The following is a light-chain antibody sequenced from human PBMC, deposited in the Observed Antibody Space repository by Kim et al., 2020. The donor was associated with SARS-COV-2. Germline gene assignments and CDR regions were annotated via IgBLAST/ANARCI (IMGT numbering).Light chain of an antibody. J-gene: IGKJ4*01. Sequence: SASVGDRIAITCRANEGLGNSLAWYQQKPGKAPQLLIFGAFTLQSGVPSRFSGSGSGTHFTLTVSGLQPEDVGTYYCLQLDSYPHTFGGGTKLEI. CDR1: EGLGNS. CDR2: GAF. CDR3: LQLDSYPHT. V-gene: IGKV1-9*01.